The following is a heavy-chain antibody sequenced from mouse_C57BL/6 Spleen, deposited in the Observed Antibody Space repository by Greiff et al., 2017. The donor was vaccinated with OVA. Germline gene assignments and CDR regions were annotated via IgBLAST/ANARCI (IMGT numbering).Heavy chain of an antibody. CDR3: ARGGYDYDGFAWFAY. V-gene: IGHV1-64*01. J-gene: IGHJ3*01. Sequence: QVQLQQPGAELVKPGASVKLSCKASGYTFTSYWMHWVKQRPGQGLEWIGMIHPNSGSTNYNEKFKSKATLTVDKSSSTAYMQLSSLTSEVSAVYYCARGGYDYDGFAWFAYWGQGTLVTVSA. CDR1: GYTFTSYW. CDR2: IHPNSGST. D-gene: IGHD2-4*01.